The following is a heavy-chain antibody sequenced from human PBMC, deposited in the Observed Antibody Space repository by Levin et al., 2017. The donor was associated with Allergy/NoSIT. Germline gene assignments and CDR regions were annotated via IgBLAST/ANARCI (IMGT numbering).Heavy chain of an antibody. V-gene: IGHV4-59*01. Sequence: SETLSLTCTVSGGSISSCYWSWIRQPPGKGLEWIGYIYYSGSTNYNPSLKSRVTISVDTSKNQFSLKLSSVTAADTAVYYCARRQGCSGGSCYRYWYFDRWGRGTLVTVSS. D-gene: IGHD2-15*01. CDR2: IYYSGST. CDR3: ARRQGCSGGSCYRYWYFDR. J-gene: IGHJ2*01. CDR1: GGSISSCY.